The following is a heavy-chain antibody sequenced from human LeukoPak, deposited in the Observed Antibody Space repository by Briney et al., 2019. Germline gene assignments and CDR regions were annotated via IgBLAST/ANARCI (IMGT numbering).Heavy chain of an antibody. D-gene: IGHD5-18*01. CDR3: ARELGYSYGQPSFDY. J-gene: IGHJ4*02. V-gene: IGHV3-30*04. CDR1: GFTFSSYA. CDR2: ISYDGSNK. Sequence: GGSLRLSCAASGFTFSSYAMHWVRQAPGKGLEWVAVISYDGSNKYYADSVKGRFTISRDNSKNTLYLQVNSLRAEDTAVYYCARELGYSYGQPSFDYWGQGTLVTVSS.